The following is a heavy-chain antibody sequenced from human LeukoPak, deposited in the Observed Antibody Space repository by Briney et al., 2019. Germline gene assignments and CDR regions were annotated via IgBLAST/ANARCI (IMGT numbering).Heavy chain of an antibody. CDR3: ARDRHDSSGYAHYSS. V-gene: IGHV4-39*02. CDR1: GVSISSISYY. J-gene: IGHJ5*02. D-gene: IGHD3-22*01. CDR2: IYYSAST. Sequence: SETLSLTCTVSGVSISSISYYWGWIRQPPGKGLDWITNIYYSASTYYNPSLKSRVTISVDTSKNQLSLKLSAVTAADTAVYYCARDRHDSSGYAHYSSWGQGTLVTVSS.